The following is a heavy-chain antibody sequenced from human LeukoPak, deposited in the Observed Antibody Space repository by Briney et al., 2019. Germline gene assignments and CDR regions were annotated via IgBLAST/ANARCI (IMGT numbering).Heavy chain of an antibody. V-gene: IGHV3-74*01. Sequence: PGGSLRLSCAASGFTFSSYWMHWVRQAPGKGLVWVSRVNTDGSTPNYADSGKGRFTISRDNAKNTLYLQMNSLRAEDTAVYYCARDRGSYSDYWGQGTLVTVSS. J-gene: IGHJ4*02. D-gene: IGHD3-16*01. CDR1: GFTFSSYW. CDR3: ARDRGSYSDY. CDR2: VNTDGSTP.